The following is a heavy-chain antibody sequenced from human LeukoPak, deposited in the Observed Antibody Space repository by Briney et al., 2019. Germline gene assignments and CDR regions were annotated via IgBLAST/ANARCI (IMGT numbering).Heavy chain of an antibody. CDR1: GYTFTSYY. V-gene: IGHV1-46*01. Sequence: ASVKVSCKASGYTFTSYYMHWVRQAPGQGLEWMRIINPSGGSTSYAQKFQGRVTMTRDTSTSTVYMELSSLRSEDTAVYYCARDPRRIAVAGYAFDYWGQGTLVTVSS. CDR3: ARDPRRIAVAGYAFDY. CDR2: INPSGGST. J-gene: IGHJ4*02. D-gene: IGHD6-19*01.